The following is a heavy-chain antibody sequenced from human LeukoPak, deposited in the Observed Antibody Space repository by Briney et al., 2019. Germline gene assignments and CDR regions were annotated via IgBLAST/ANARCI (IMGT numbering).Heavy chain of an antibody. CDR1: GYAFTSYF. V-gene: IGHV1-46*01. Sequence: ASVKVSCKASGYAFTSYFIHWVRQAPGQGLEWMGIIDPSGGSTSYAQKFQGRVTMTRDTSTSTVYMDLSSLRSDDTAVYCCARGSPSYAQWHFDLWGRGTLVTVSS. J-gene: IGHJ2*01. CDR2: IDPSGGST. D-gene: IGHD2/OR15-2a*01. CDR3: ARGSPSYAQWHFDL.